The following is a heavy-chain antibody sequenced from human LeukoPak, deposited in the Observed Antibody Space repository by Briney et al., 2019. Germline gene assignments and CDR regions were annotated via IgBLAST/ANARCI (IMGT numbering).Heavy chain of an antibody. CDR3: ARDIYRTSAYFDY. D-gene: IGHD3-22*01. CDR1: GGSISSGGYY. CDR2: IYYSGST. V-gene: IGHV4-31*03. Sequence: PSETLSLTCTVSGGSISSGGYYWSWIRQHPGKGLEWIGYIYYSGSTYYNPSLKSRVTISVDTSKNQFSLNLSSVTAADTAVYYCARDIYRTSAYFDYWGQGTLVTVSS. J-gene: IGHJ4*02.